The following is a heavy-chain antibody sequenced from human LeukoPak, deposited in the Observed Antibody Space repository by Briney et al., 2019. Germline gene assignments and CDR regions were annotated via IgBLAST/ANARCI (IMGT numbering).Heavy chain of an antibody. CDR1: GYTFTGYY. CDR2: INPNSGGT. CDR3: ARDFQGGIWASGY. D-gene: IGHD3-16*01. J-gene: IGHJ4*02. V-gene: IGHV1-2*02. Sequence: GASVKVSCKASGYTFTGYYMHWVRQAPGQGLEWMGWINPNSGGTNYAQKFQDRVTITSDTSITTAYMELSRLRSDDTAVYYCARDFQGGIWASGYWGLGTLVTVSS.